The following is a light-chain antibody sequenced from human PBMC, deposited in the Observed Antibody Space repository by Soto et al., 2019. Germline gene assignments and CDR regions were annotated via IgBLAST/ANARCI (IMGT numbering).Light chain of an antibody. CDR2: HSS. Sequence: EIVLTQSPGTLSLSPGERATLSCRASQTVSSSYLAWYQRKPGQAPRLLIYHSSSRATGIPDRFSGSGSWTDFTLTISSLEPEDFAVYYCQQRSNWPRTFGQGTKVEIK. J-gene: IGKJ1*01. CDR1: QTVSSSY. CDR3: QQRSNWPRT. V-gene: IGKV3D-20*02.